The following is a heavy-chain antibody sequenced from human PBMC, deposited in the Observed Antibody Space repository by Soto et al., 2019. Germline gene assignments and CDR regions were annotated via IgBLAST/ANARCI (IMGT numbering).Heavy chain of an antibody. CDR3: ARHGVLLWFGELYGVFDI. D-gene: IGHD3-10*01. CDR2: IYPGDSDT. J-gene: IGHJ3*02. V-gene: IGHV5-51*01. CDR1: GYSFTSYW. Sequence: GESLKISCKGSGYSFTSYWIGWVRQMPGKGLEWMGIIYPGDSDTRYSPSFQGQLTISADKYISTAYLQWSSLKASDTAMYYCARHGVLLWFGELYGVFDIGGQGTMVTVSS.